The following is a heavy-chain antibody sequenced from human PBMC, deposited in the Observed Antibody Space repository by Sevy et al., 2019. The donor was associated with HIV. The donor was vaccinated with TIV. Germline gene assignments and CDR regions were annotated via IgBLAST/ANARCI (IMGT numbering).Heavy chain of an antibody. CDR1: GGSITSLY. V-gene: IGHV4-59*08. J-gene: IGHJ4*02. D-gene: IGHD1-26*01. CDR2: IYYNGHI. Sequence: SGTLSLTCTVSGGSITSLYWNWIRQPPGKGLEWIANIYYNGHINYNPSLKSRVTLSLDTSKNQFSLRLSSVTAADTAMYYCAGENAWGRGYSWGQGTLVTVSS. CDR3: AGENAWGRGYS.